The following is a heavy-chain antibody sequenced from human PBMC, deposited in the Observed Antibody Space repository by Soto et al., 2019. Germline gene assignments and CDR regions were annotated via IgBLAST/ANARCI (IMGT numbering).Heavy chain of an antibody. V-gene: IGHV3-74*01. Sequence: GGSLRLSCSVSGFTFSAYWMHWVRQVPGKGLTWVSRISDDGSTATYADSVKGRSVISRDNAKNSLYLEMNTLRADDSGLYYCARGPRVSSTGTGAHWGRGTLVTVS. CDR2: ISDDGSTA. J-gene: IGHJ4*02. D-gene: IGHD1-1*01. CDR1: GFTFSAYW. CDR3: ARGPRVSSTGTGAH.